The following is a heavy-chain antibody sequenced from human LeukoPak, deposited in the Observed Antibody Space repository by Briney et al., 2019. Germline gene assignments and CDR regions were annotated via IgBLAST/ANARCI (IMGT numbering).Heavy chain of an antibody. CDR2: INHSGST. Sequence: PSETLSLTCAVYGGSFSGYYWSWIRQPPGKELEWIGEINHSGSTNYNPSLKSRVTISVDTSKNQFSLKLSSVTAADTAVYYCATGIAAAGTGWFDPWGQGTLVTVSS. CDR3: ATGIAAAGTGWFDP. D-gene: IGHD6-13*01. CDR1: GGSFSGYY. J-gene: IGHJ5*02. V-gene: IGHV4-34*01.